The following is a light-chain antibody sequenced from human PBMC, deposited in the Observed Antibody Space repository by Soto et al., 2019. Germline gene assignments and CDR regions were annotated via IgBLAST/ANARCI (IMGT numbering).Light chain of an antibody. J-gene: IGKJ2*02. CDR2: DAS. CDR1: QDITNY. V-gene: IGKV1-33*01. CDR3: QQFDSVPCT. Sequence: TQMTQSPSSLSASVGDRVTITCQASQDITNYLIWYQQKPGKAPKLQIYDASSLGTGVSSRFSGSGSGTHFTLTISSLQPEDIATYYCQQFDSVPCTFGQGTKLEIK.